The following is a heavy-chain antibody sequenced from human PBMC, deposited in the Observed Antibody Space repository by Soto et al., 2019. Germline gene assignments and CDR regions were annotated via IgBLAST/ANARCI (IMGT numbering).Heavy chain of an antibody. CDR3: AIAPISRCVDRSCPAWFRP. CDR2: IYYTGTS. CDR1: GASIGKVTYY. D-gene: IGHD1-26*01. V-gene: IGHV4-31*03. J-gene: IGHJ5*01. Sequence: SESLSPTCTLSGASIGKVTYYCGWIRHHPGKCLEWVGYIYYTGTSFCNPTLESRVAISVDTSQNQFSLKLGAVTAADTAVYFCAIAPISRCVDRSCPAWFRPWGQGTLGTVS.